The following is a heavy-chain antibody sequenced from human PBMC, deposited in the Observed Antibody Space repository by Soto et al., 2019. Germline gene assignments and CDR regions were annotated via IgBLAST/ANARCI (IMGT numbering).Heavy chain of an antibody. CDR1: GFTFSSYW. CDR2: IKQDGSEK. D-gene: IGHD3-3*01. J-gene: IGHJ4*02. CDR3: ARDLTIFTPTSLGY. Sequence: PGGSLRLSWAASGFTFSSYWMSWVRQAPGKGLEWVANIKQDGSEKYYVDSVKGRFTISRDNAKNSLYLQMNSLRAEDTAVYYCARDLTIFTPTSLGYWGQGTLVTVSS. V-gene: IGHV3-7*01.